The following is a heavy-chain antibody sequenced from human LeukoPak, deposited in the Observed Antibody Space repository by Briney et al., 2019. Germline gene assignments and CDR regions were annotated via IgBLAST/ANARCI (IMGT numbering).Heavy chain of an antibody. V-gene: IGHV4-59*01. CDR2: IYNSGST. Sequence: PSETLSLTCTVSGGSIGSYCWTWIRQPPGKGLEWIGYIYNSGSTNYNPSLKSRVTISVDTSKNQFSLKLSSVTAADTAVYYCARSRDGYNLDYWGQGTLVTVSS. D-gene: IGHD5-24*01. CDR1: GGSIGSYC. J-gene: IGHJ4*02. CDR3: ARSRDGYNLDY.